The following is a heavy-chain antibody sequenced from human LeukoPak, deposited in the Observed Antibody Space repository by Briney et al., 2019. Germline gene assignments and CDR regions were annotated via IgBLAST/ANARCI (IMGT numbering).Heavy chain of an antibody. J-gene: IGHJ5*02. D-gene: IGHD3-3*01. CDR3: ARARPSSTIFRA. V-gene: IGHV4-31*03. Sequence: SETLSLTCTVSGSSISSGGYYWSWIRQHPGKGLEWIGYIYYSGSTYYNPSLKSRVTISVDTSKNQFSLKLSSVTAADTAVYYCARARPSSTIFRAWGQATLVTVSS. CDR2: IYYSGST. CDR1: GSSISSGGYY.